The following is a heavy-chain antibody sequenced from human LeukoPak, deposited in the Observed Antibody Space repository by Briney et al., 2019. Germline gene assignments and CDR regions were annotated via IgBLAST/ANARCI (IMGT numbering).Heavy chain of an antibody. CDR1: GFTFSSYW. D-gene: IGHD3-10*01. J-gene: IGHJ3*02. CDR3: ARESVFYGSGTYYNLRDAFDI. CDR2: INSDGSTA. V-gene: IGHV3-74*01. Sequence: GGSLRLSCAASGFTFSSYWMHWVRQAPGKGLVWVSHINSDGSTATYADSVRGRFTISRDNAKNTLYLQMNSLRAEDTAVYYCARESVFYGSGTYYNLRDAFDIWGQGTMVTVSS.